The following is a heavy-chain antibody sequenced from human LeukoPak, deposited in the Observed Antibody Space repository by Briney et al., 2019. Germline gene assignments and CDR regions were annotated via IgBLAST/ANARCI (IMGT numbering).Heavy chain of an antibody. CDR2: INPNSGGT. CDR1: GYTFTGYY. D-gene: IGHD3-10*01. CDR3: ARDKWFGDLRAFDI. Sequence: GASVKVSCKASGYTFTGYYMHWVRQAPGQGLGWMGWINPNSGGTNYAQKFQGRVTMTRDTSISTAYMELSRLRSDDTAVYYCARDKWFGDLRAFDIWGQGTMVTVSS. V-gene: IGHV1-2*02. J-gene: IGHJ3*02.